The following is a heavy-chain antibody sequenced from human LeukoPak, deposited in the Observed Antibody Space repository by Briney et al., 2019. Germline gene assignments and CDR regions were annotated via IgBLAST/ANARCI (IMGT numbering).Heavy chain of an antibody. Sequence: PGGSLRLSCAASGFSFSSYWMTWVRQAPGKGLEWVANIKPDGSEKKYVDSVKGRFTISRDNAKNSLYLQMDSLSAEDTAVYYCAIYNYYASSGHLYWGQGTLVTVSS. CDR3: AIYNYYASSGHLY. CDR1: GFSFSSYW. V-gene: IGHV3-7*01. J-gene: IGHJ4*02. CDR2: IKPDGSEK. D-gene: IGHD3-22*01.